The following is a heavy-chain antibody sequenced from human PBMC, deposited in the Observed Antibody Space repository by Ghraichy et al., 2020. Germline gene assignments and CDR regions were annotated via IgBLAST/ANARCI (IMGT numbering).Heavy chain of an antibody. CDR3: AKVPPGQGSSGSHPYYFDY. CDR2: ISGSGGST. Sequence: GGSLRLSCAASGFTFSSSAMSWVRQAPGKGLEWVSAISGSGGSTYYADSVKGRFTISRDNSKNTLYLQMNSLRAEDTAVYYCAKVPPGQGSSGSHPYYFDYWGQGTLVTVSS. J-gene: IGHJ4*02. CDR1: GFTFSSSA. D-gene: IGHD3-22*01. V-gene: IGHV3-23*01.